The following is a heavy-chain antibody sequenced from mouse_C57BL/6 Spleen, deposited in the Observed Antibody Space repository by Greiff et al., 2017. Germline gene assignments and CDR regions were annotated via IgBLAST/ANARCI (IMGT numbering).Heavy chain of an antibody. CDR2: ISSGSSTT. Sequence: EVKLVEPGGGLVKPGGSLKLSCAASGFTFSDYGMHWVRQAPEQGLEWVAYISSGSSTTYYADTVKGRFTITRDNAKNTLFLQMTRLRSEDTAMYCGTRRIDYEVGYSMDFWGKGTSVTVSS. J-gene: IGHJ4*01. V-gene: IGHV5-17*01. D-gene: IGHD2-4*01. CDR1: GFTFSDYG. CDR3: TRRIDYEVGYSMDF.